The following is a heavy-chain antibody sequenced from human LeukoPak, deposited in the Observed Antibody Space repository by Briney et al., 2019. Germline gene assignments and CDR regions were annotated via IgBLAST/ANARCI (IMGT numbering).Heavy chain of an antibody. Sequence: ASVKVSCKVSGYTLTELSMHWVRQAPGKGLEWMGGFDPEDGETIYAQQFQGRVTMTEDTSTDTAYMELSGLRSEGTGVYYYTXXXXYXXXXXXXXWGQGTLVXVS. V-gene: IGHV1-24*01. CDR1: GYTLTELS. CDR2: FDPEDGET. J-gene: IGHJ4*02. CDR3: TXXXXYXXXXXXXX.